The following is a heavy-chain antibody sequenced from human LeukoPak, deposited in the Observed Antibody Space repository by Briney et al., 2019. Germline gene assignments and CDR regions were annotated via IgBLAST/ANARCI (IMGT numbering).Heavy chain of an antibody. CDR1: GFTLSSYL. Sequence: GGSLSLSCAASGFTLSSYLMTCVPQAPGKGREGVANIKQDGREKYYVDSVKGRFTISRDNAKNSLYLQMSSLRAEDTAVYYCARDPRGSWYGGLDHWGQGTLVAVSS. D-gene: IGHD2-15*01. V-gene: IGHV3-7*01. J-gene: IGHJ4*02. CDR3: ARDPRGSWYGGLDH. CDR2: IKQDGREK.